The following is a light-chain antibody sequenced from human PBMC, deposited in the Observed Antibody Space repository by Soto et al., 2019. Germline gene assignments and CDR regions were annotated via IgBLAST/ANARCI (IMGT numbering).Light chain of an antibody. J-gene: IGKJ3*01. CDR1: QSVLYSSNNKNY. CDR3: QQDYTTQVT. V-gene: IGKV4-1*01. CDR2: WAS. Sequence: DIVMTQSPDSLAVSLGARATINCKSSQSVLYSSNNKNYLAWYQQKPGQPPKLLIYWASTRESGVPDRFSGSGSGTDCTLTIGSLQAEDVAVYYCQQDYTTQVTFGPGTKVDIK.